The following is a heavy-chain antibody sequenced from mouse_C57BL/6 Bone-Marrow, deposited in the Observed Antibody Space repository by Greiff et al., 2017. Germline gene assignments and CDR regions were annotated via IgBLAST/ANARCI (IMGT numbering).Heavy chain of an antibody. CDR1: GYTFTTYP. J-gene: IGHJ2*01. V-gene: IGHV1-47*01. Sequence: QVQLQQSGAELVKPGASVKMSCKASGYTFTTYPIEWMKQTHGKSLEWIGNFHPYNDDTKYNEKFKGKATLTVEKSSNTVYLELSRLTSNDSAVNCCARSVPFFYTFDYWGKGTILTVSS. CDR3: ARSVPFFYTFDY. CDR2: FHPYNDDT. D-gene: IGHD1-3*01.